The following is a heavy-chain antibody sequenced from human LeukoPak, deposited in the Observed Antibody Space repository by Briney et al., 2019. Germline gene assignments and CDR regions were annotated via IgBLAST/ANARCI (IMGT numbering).Heavy chain of an antibody. Sequence: SETLSLTCTVSGGSISSGDYYWSWIRQPPGEGLEWIGYIYYSGSTYYNPSLKSRVTISVDTSKNQFSLKLSSVTAADTAVYYCARDIGCSSTCCYYLYGSGFDPWGQGTLVTVSS. V-gene: IGHV4-30-4*01. D-gene: IGHD2-2*01. CDR1: GGSISSGDYY. J-gene: IGHJ5*02. CDR3: ARDIGCSSTCCYYLYGSGFDP. CDR2: IYYSGST.